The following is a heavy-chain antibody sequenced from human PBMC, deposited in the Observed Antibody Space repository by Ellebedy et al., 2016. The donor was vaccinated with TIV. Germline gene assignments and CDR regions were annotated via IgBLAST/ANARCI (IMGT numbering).Heavy chain of an antibody. CDR3: VRDESGGLGGA. CDR2: INEDGSAK. V-gene: IGHV3-7*04. CDR1: GFSFSRHW. D-gene: IGHD4-23*01. J-gene: IGHJ5*02. Sequence: PGGSLRLSCAASGFSFSRHWMSWVRQAPGKGLEWVGNINEDGSAKFYVDSVKGRFTISRDNPKNSLYLQMNSLRDEDTGVYYCVRDESGGLGGAWGQGTLVTVSS.